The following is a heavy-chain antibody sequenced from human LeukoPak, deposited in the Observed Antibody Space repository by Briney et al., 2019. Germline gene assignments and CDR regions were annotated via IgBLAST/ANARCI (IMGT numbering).Heavy chain of an antibody. CDR2: INHSGST. Sequence: SETLSLTCAVYGGSFSGYYWSWIRQPPGKGLEWIGEINHSGSTNYNPSLKSRVTISVDTSKNRFSLKLSSVTAADTAVYYCARGRGYSSGHRNLDYWGQGTLVTVSS. V-gene: IGHV4-34*01. D-gene: IGHD6-19*01. CDR1: GGSFSGYY. J-gene: IGHJ4*02. CDR3: ARGRGYSSGHRNLDY.